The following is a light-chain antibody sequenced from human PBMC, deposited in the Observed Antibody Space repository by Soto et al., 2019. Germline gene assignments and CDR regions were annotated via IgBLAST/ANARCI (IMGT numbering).Light chain of an antibody. CDR2: GAS. CDR1: QSVSSSY. J-gene: IGKJ4*01. CDR3: QQYDSSPLT. Sequence: EIVLTQSPGTLSLSPGERATLSCRASQSVSSSYLAWYQQKPGQAPRHLIYGASSRATGIPDRFSRSGSGTDFTLTISRLEPEDFAVYYWQQYDSSPLTVGGGTKVEIK. V-gene: IGKV3-20*01.